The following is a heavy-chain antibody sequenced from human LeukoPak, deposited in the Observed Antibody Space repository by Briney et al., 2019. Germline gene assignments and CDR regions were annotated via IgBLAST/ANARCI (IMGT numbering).Heavy chain of an antibody. Sequence: GASVKVSCKASGYTFTSYYMHWVRQAPGQGLEWMGIINPSGGSTSYAQKFQGRVTMTRDMSTSTVYMELSSLRSEDMAVYYCARGTVGATYYYYMDVWGKGTTVTVSS. V-gene: IGHV1-46*01. J-gene: IGHJ6*03. D-gene: IGHD1-26*01. CDR2: INPSGGST. CDR3: ARGTVGATYYYYMDV. CDR1: GYTFTSYY.